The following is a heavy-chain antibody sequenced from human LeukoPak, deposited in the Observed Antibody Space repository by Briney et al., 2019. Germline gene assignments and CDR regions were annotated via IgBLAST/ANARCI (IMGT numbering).Heavy chain of an antibody. CDR1: GFTFSSYG. CDR2: ISYDGSNK. Sequence: GGSLRLSCAASGFTFSSYGMHWVRQAPGKGLEWVPVISYDGSNKYYADSVKGRFTISRDNSKNTLYLQMNSLRAEDTAVYYCAKDHLAGYSYGGYYFDYWGQGTLVTVSS. CDR3: AKDHLAGYSYGGYYFDY. D-gene: IGHD5-18*01. V-gene: IGHV3-30*18. J-gene: IGHJ4*02.